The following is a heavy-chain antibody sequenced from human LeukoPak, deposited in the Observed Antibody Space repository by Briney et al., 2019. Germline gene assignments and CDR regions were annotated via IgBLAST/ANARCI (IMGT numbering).Heavy chain of an antibody. CDR1: RFTLSSYW. V-gene: IGHV3-7*03. D-gene: IGHD3-10*01. CDR3: AKDMGDY. J-gene: IGHJ4*02. Sequence: PGGSLRLSCAVSRFTLSSYWMSWVRQAPGKGLEWVANIKQDGSEKYYVDSVKGRFTISRDNTKNSLYLQMNSLRAEDTALYYCAKDMGDYWGQGTLVTVSS. CDR2: IKQDGSEK.